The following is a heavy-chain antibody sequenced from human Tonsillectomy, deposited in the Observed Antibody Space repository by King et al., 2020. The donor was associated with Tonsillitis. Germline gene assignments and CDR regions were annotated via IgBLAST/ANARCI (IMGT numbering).Heavy chain of an antibody. Sequence: VQLQQSGPGLVKPSQTLSLTCAISGDSVSSNSATWTWIRQSPSRGLEWLGRTYYRSKWYNDYAVSVRSRITINPDTSKNQFSLHLNSVTPEDSAVYFCARDKSYYYDSSDRTDWFDPWGQGTLVTVSS. D-gene: IGHD3-22*01. V-gene: IGHV6-1*01. CDR2: TYYRSKWYN. CDR3: ARDKSYYYDSSDRTDWFDP. J-gene: IGHJ5*02. CDR1: GDSVSSNSAT.